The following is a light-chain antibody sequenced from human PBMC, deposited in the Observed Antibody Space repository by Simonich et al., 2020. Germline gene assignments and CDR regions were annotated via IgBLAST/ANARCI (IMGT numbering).Light chain of an antibody. V-gene: IGKV4-1*01. J-gene: IGKJ2*01. CDR1: PSVLYSSKNQNN. CDR3: QQYYSTPYT. CDR2: WAA. Sequence: DIVMTQSPASLAVSLGERVPINLKSIPSVLYSSKNQNNLAWYQQKPGQPPKLLIYWAATRESGVPDRFSGSGSGTDFTLTISSLQAEDVAVYYCQQYYSTPYTFGQGTKLEIK.